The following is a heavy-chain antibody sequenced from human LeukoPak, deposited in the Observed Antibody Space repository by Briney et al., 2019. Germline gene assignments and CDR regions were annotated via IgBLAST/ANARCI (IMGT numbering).Heavy chain of an antibody. CDR3: SRNGGRRKTPFDY. Sequence: GESLKISCKGSGYSFTTSWIAWVRQMPGKGLEWMGVIYPDDSDTRYSPSFQGQVTISADKSISTAYLQWSSLQASDTAMYYCSRNGGRRKTPFDYWGQGTLVTVSS. CDR2: IYPDDSDT. CDR1: GYSFTTSW. V-gene: IGHV5-51*01. D-gene: IGHD2-15*01. J-gene: IGHJ4*02.